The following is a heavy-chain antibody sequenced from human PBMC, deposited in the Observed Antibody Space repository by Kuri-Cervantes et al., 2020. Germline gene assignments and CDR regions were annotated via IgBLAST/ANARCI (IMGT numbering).Heavy chain of an antibody. CDR1: GDSVSSDSAA. CDR2: TYFRSKWYN. CDR3: ARGWGDWRNYYYYYGMDV. Sequence: TLSLTCAISGDSVSSDSAAWNWIRQSPSRGLEWLGRTYFRSKWYNDYAVSVKSRITINPDTSKNQFSLKLSSVTAADTAVYYCARGWGDWRNYYYYYGMDVWGQGTTVTVSS. V-gene: IGHV6-1*01. D-gene: IGHD3-10*01. J-gene: IGHJ6*02.